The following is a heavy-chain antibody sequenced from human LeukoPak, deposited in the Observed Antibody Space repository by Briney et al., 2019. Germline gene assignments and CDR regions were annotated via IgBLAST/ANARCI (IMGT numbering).Heavy chain of an antibody. J-gene: IGHJ4*01. CDR3: ARDAQRGFDYSNSLEY. D-gene: IGHD4-11*01. CDR1: GFIFSHYG. Sequence: GGSLRLSCAASGFIFSHYGMHWVRQAPGKGLEWMAVIWSDGSNRFYAGSVKGRFTISRDNSQNTVFLQMNSLRVEDTAMYYCARDAQRGFDYSNSLEYWGHGTLVTVSS. CDR2: IWSDGSNR. V-gene: IGHV3-33*01.